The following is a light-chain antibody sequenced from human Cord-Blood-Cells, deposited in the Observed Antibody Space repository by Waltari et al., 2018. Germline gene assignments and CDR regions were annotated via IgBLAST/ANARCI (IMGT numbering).Light chain of an antibody. CDR1: SSDVGGYNY. V-gene: IGLV2-8*01. CDR3: SSYAGSNNFGV. J-gene: IGLJ1*01. CDR2: EVS. Sequence: QSALTQPPSASGSPGQSVTISCTGTSSDVGGYNYVSWYQQHPGKAPKLMIYEVSNRPSVVPDRFSGSKSGNTASLTVSGLQAEDEADYYCSSYAGSNNFGVFGTGTKVTVL.